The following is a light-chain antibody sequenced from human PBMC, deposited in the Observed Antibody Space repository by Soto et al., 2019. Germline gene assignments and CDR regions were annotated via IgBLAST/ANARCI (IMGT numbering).Light chain of an antibody. Sequence: DIQMTQSPSSLSASVGDRVTITCRASQSISSYLNWYQQKPGKAPKLLIYAASSLQTGVPSRFSGSGSGTDFTLTISSLQPEDCATYYCQQSYSTPFTFGGGTKVEIK. V-gene: IGKV1-39*01. CDR2: AAS. J-gene: IGKJ4*01. CDR3: QQSYSTPFT. CDR1: QSISSY.